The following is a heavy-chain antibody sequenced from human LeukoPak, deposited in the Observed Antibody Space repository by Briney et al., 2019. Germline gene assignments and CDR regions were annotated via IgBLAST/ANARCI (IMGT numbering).Heavy chain of an antibody. CDR3: ARLTIFGVVTVY. CDR1: GFSISSSSYY. J-gene: IGHJ4*02. D-gene: IGHD3-3*01. Sequence: SQSLSLTCTVSGFSISSSSYYWGWIRHPPGKGLEWIASIYYSGSTYYNPSLKSRVSISVDTSKNQFSLKLSSVRAADTAVYYCARLTIFGVVTVYWGQGTLVTVSS. V-gene: IGHV4-39*07. CDR2: IYYSGST.